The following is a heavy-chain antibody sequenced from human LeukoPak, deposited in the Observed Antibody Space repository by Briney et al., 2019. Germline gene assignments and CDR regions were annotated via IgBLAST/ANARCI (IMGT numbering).Heavy chain of an antibody. CDR3: TTHSGNDLRS. J-gene: IGHJ5*02. V-gene: IGHV3-15*01. Sequence: PGGSLRLSCATSGLTFNSAWLTWVRQAPGKGLEWVGRIKSKSVGETTDYAAPVKGRFTISRDDSENTLYLQMNSLKTEDTAVYYCTTHSGNDLRSWGQGTLVTVSS. D-gene: IGHD5-12*01. CDR2: IKSKSVGETT. CDR1: GLTFNSAW.